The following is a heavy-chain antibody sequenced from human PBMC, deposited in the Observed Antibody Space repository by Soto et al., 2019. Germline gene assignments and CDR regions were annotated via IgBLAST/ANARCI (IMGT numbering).Heavy chain of an antibody. V-gene: IGHV3-64D*06. Sequence: PWGSLRLSCSASGFTFSSYAMHWVRQAPGKGLEYVSAISSNGGSTYYADSVKGRFTISRDNSKNTLYLQMSSLRAEDTAVYYCVKSGSRGSGYSKDWFDPWGQGTLVTVSS. J-gene: IGHJ5*02. CDR2: ISSNGGST. CDR1: GFTFSSYA. D-gene: IGHD3-3*01. CDR3: VKSGSRGSGYSKDWFDP.